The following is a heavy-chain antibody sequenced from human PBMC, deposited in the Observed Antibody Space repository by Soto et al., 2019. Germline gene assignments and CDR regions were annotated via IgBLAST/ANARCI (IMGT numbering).Heavy chain of an antibody. CDR1: GFTFSDYY. D-gene: IGHD6-13*01. V-gene: IGHV3-23*01. CDR2: ISGSGGST. J-gene: IGHJ5*02. Sequence: PGGSLRLSCAASGFTFSDYYMSWVRQAPGKGLEWVSAISGSGGSTYYADSVKGRFTISRDNSKNTLYLQMNSLRAEDTAVYYCAKEPESSSWGNWFDPWGQGTLVTVSS. CDR3: AKEPESSSWGNWFDP.